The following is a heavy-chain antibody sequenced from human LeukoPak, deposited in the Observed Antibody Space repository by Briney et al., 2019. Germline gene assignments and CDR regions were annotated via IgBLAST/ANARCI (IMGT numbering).Heavy chain of an antibody. J-gene: IGHJ4*02. CDR1: GFTFSSYG. V-gene: IGHV3-30*02. CDR3: AKDSWLPPHYFDY. D-gene: IGHD5-18*01. Sequence: PGGSLRLSCAASGFTFSSYGMHWVRQAPGKGLEWVAFIRYDGSNKYYADSVKGRSTISRDNSKNTLYLQMNSLRAEDTAVYYCAKDSWLPPHYFDYWGQGTLVTVSS. CDR2: IRYDGSNK.